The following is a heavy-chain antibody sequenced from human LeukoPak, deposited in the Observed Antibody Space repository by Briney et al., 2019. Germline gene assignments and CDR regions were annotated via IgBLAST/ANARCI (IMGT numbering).Heavy chain of an antibody. CDR1: GASISDYY. CDR3: AREKSGTLTRAYYYMDV. Sequence: PSETLSLTCTVSGASISDYYWNWIRQSPEKGLEWIGRAYSGVNAYYNPSLQSRVTISVDKSNNQFSLDLASVTAADTALYYCAREKSGTLTRAYYYMDVWGKGITVTVSS. CDR2: AYSGVNA. D-gene: IGHD1-26*01. J-gene: IGHJ6*03. V-gene: IGHV4-4*07.